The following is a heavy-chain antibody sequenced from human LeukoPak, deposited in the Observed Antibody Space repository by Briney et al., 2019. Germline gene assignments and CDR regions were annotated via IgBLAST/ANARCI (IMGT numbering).Heavy chain of an antibody. J-gene: IGHJ4*02. CDR3: AREDRLSMIRGRSTRYYFDY. V-gene: IGHV4-39*07. Sequence: SETLSLTCTVSGGSISSSSYYWGWIRQPPGKGLEWIGSIYYSGSTYYNPSLKSRVTISVDTSKNQFSLKLSSVTAADTAVYYCAREDRLSMIRGRSTRYYFDYWGQGTLVTVSS. D-gene: IGHD3-10*01. CDR2: IYYSGST. CDR1: GGSISSSSYY.